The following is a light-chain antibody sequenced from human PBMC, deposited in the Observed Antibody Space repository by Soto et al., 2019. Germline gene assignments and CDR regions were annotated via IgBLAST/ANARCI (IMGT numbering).Light chain of an antibody. CDR3: LQYNRYPRK. J-gene: IGKJ1*01. V-gene: IGKV1-16*02. CDR2: DAS. Sequence: DIQMTQSPSSLSASVGDRVTITCRASQDIANSVDWFQQRPGKAPKTLIYDASRLHSGVPSKFSGSGSGTDFTLTISSLQPEDFATYYCLQYNRYPRKFGQGTKVDI. CDR1: QDIANS.